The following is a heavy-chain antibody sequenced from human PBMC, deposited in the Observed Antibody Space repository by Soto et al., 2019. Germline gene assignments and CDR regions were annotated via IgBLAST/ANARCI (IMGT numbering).Heavy chain of an antibody. J-gene: IGHJ6*02. CDR1: GFTFGTYA. CDR3: VRVTPGNNLYYFSGLDV. D-gene: IGHD1-1*01. V-gene: IGHV3-30-3*01. CDR2: ISYEGSNT. Sequence: QVRLEESGGGVVQPGRSLRLSCVASGFTFGTYAIHWVRQAPGKGLQWVALISYEGSNTYYAASVKGRFTISRDNSKNTLYLQMITLRPEDTAVYYCVRVTPGNNLYYFSGLDVWGQGTSVIVSS.